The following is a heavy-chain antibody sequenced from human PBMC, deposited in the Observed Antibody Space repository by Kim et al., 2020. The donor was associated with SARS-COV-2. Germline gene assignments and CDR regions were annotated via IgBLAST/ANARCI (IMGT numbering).Heavy chain of an antibody. CDR2: IIPIFGTA. V-gene: IGHV1-69*13. CDR1: GGTFSSYA. CDR3: TFGEYQLLYGYYFDY. Sequence: SVKVSCKASGGTFSSYAISWVRQAPGQGLEWMGGIIPIFGTANYAQKFQGRVTITADESTSTAYMELSSLRSEDTAVYYCTFGEYQLLYGYYFDYWGQGTLVTVSS. J-gene: IGHJ4*02. D-gene: IGHD2-2*02.